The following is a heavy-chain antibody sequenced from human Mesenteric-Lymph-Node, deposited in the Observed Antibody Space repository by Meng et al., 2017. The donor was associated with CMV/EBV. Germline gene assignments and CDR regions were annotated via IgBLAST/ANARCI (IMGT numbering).Heavy chain of an antibody. CDR2: INSDGSST. J-gene: IGHJ4*02. CDR3: AKDPRGGNRNYFDY. D-gene: IGHD4-23*01. CDR1: GFTFSSYW. Sequence: GESLKISCAASGFTFSSYWMHWVRQAPGKGLVWVSRINSDGSSTSCADSVKGRFTISRDNSKNTLYLQMNSLRAEDTAVYYCAKDPRGGNRNYFDYWGQGTLVTVSS. V-gene: IGHV3-74*01.